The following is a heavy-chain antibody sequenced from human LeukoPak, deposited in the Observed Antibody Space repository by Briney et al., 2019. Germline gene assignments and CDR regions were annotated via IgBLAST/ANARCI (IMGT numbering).Heavy chain of an antibody. J-gene: IGHJ5*02. CDR2: INHSGST. CDR1: GGSFSGYY. V-gene: IGHV4-34*01. CDR3: ARGGDYGET. D-gene: IGHD4-17*01. Sequence: SETLSHTCAVYGGSFSGYYWSWIRQPPGKGLEWIGEINHSGSTNYNPSLKSRVTISVDTSKNQFSLKLSSVTAADTAVYYCARGGDYGETWGQGTLVTVSS.